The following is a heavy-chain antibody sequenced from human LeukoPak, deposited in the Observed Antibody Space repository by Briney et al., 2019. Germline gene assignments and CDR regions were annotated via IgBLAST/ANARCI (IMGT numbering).Heavy chain of an antibody. CDR2: IYYSGTT. CDR3: ARDSRGYYDSSGYFDY. J-gene: IGHJ4*02. D-gene: IGHD3-22*01. Sequence: SETLSLTCTVSGDSVSSDSYYWSWIRQPPGKGLEWIAYIYYSGTTKYNPSFKSRVTIAVDTSKNHFSLKLRSVTAADTGVDYCARDSRGYYDSSGYFDYWGQGTLVTVSS. V-gene: IGHV4-61*03. CDR1: GDSVSSDSYY.